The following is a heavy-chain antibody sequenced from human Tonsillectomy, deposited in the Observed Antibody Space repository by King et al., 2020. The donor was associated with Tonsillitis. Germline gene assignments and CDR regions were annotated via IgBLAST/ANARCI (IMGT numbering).Heavy chain of an antibody. D-gene: IGHD3-3*01. Sequence: VQLVESGGGVVQPGRSLRLSCAASGFTFGTYAMHWVRQAPGKGLEWVAVISYDVSNKYYADSVKGRFTISGDNSKNTLYLQMNSLRADDTAVYYCARELTIFGVVPPDYWGQGTLVTVSS. J-gene: IGHJ4*02. CDR3: ARELTIFGVVPPDY. CDR1: GFTFGTYA. CDR2: ISYDVSNK. V-gene: IGHV3-30-3*01.